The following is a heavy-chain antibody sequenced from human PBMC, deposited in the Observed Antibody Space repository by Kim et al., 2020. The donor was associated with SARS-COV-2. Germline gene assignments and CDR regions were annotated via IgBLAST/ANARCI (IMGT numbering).Heavy chain of an antibody. CDR3: ASGPGYYGSGSFPSHFDY. D-gene: IGHD3-10*01. CDR1: GYSFTSYW. Sequence: GESLKISCKGSGYSFTSYWISWVRQMPGKGLEWMGRIDPSDSYTNYSPSFQGHVTISADKSISTAYLQWSSLKASDTAMYYCASGPGYYGSGSFPSHFDYWGQGTLVTVSS. CDR2: IDPSDSYT. V-gene: IGHV5-10-1*01. J-gene: IGHJ4*02.